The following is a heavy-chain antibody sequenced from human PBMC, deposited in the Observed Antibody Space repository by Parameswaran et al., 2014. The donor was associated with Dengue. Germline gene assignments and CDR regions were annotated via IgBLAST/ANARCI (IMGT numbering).Heavy chain of an antibody. V-gene: IGHV4-30-4*01. CDR2: IYYSGSA. CDR3: ARGAPGTLGWFDP. J-gene: IGHJ5*02. D-gene: IGHD3-16*01. Sequence: RWIRQPPGKGLEWIGYIYYSGSAYYNPSLKSRLTISVDTSKNHFSLKLSSVTAADTAVYYCARGAPGTLGWFDPWGPGEPLVTVSS.